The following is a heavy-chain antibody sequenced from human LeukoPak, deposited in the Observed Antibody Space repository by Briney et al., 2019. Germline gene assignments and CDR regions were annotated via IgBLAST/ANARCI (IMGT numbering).Heavy chain of an antibody. CDR2: ISSSSTYI. D-gene: IGHD2-8*02. V-gene: IGHV3-21*01. CDR3: ARGHVTGFDF. Sequence: PGGSLRLSCAASGFSFSDYSMTWVRRAPGKGLEWVSSISSSSTYIHYADSVKGRFTISRDNGKNSLYLQMSSLRAEDTAVYYCARGHVTGFDFWGQGTLVTVSS. CDR1: GFSFSDYS. J-gene: IGHJ4*02.